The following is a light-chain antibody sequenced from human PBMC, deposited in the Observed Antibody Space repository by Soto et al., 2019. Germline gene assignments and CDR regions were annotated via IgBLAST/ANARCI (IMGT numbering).Light chain of an antibody. CDR1: SSNIGSNT. J-gene: IGLJ2*01. CDR3: AAWDDSLNGQV. CDR2: TNK. Sequence: QSVLTQPPSASGTPGQRVTISCSGSSSNIGSNTVNWYQQLPGTAPKLLIYTNKPRPSEVPYRFSGSKSGTSASLAISGLQSDDEADYYCAAWDDSLNGQVFGGGTKLTVL. V-gene: IGLV1-44*01.